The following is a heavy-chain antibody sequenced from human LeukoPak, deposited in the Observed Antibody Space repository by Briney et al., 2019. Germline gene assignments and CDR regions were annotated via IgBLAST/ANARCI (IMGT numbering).Heavy chain of an antibody. D-gene: IGHD1-7*01. Sequence: GGSLRLSCAASGFTFSSYAMGWVRHAPGKGLEWVSAIRGSVGSTYYADSVKGRFTISRDNSKNTLYLQMNSLRAEDTAVYYCAKKTGTNWFDPWGQGTLVTVSS. V-gene: IGHV3-23*01. J-gene: IGHJ5*02. CDR2: IRGSVGST. CDR3: AKKTGTNWFDP. CDR1: GFTFSSYA.